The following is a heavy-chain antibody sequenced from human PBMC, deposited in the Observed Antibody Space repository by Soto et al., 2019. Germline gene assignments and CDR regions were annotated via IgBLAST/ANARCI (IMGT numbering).Heavy chain of an antibody. CDR2: IWYDGTKK. V-gene: IGHV3-33*01. J-gene: IGHJ4*02. Sequence: ALGSLRLSWAAAGCAFTSFGMHWVRQAPGKGLEWVAVIWYDGTKKYYADSVKGRFTISRDNSKNTLYLQMNTLRAEDTALYYCARDFNHYFDYWGQGTPVTVSS. CDR3: ARDFNHYFDY. CDR1: GCAFTSFG.